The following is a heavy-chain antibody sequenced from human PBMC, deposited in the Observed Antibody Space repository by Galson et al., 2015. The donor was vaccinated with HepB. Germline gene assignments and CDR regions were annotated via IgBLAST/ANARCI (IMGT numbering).Heavy chain of an antibody. CDR3: ARAYSSGSALAGY. V-gene: IGHV1-46*03. J-gene: IGHJ4*02. D-gene: IGHD6-25*01. CDR2: INPSGGST. Sequence: GLEWMGIINPSGGSTSYAQKFQGRVTMTRDTSTSTVYMELSSLRSEDTAVYYCARAYSSGSALAGYWGQGTLVTVSS.